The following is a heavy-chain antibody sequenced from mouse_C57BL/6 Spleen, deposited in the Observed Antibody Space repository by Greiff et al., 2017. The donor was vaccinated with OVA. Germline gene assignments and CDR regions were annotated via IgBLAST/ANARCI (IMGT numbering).Heavy chain of an antibody. V-gene: IGHV1-69*01. Sequence: QVQLQQPGAELVMPGASVKLSCKASGYTFTSYWMHWVKQRPGQGLEWIGEIDPSDSYTNYNQKFKGKSTLTVDKSSSTAYMQLSSLTSEDSAVYYCARPYYYCSSYWFAYWGQGTLVTVSA. CDR1: GYTFTSYW. J-gene: IGHJ3*01. CDR2: IDPSDSYT. D-gene: IGHD1-1*01. CDR3: ARPYYYCSSYWFAY.